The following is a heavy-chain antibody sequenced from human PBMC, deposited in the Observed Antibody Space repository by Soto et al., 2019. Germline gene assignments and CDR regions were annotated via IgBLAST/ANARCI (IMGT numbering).Heavy chain of an antibody. V-gene: IGHV1-69*01. J-gene: IGHJ4*02. CDR1: GGTFSSYA. CDR3: ARGGITMVRGVIMPFDY. CDR2: IIPIFGTA. Sequence: QVQLVQSGAGVKKPGSSVKVSCKASGGTFSSYAISWVRQAPGQGLEWMGGIIPIFGTANYAQKFQGRVTITADESTSTAYMELSSLRSEDTAVYYCARGGITMVRGVIMPFDYWGQGTLVTVSS. D-gene: IGHD3-10*01.